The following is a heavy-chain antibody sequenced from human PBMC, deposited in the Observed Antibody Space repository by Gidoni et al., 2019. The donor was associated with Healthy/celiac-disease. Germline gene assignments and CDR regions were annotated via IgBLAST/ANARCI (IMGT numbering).Heavy chain of an antibody. CDR3: AKEGMSSHRVLAEYFQH. CDR2: ISGSGGST. CDR1: GFTFSSYA. V-gene: IGHV3-23*01. Sequence: EVQLLESGGGLVQPGGSLRLSCAASGFTFSSYAMSWVRQAPGKGLEWVSAISGSGGSTYYADSVKGRFTISRDNSKNTLYLQMNSLRAEDTAVYYCAKEGMSSHRVLAEYFQHWGQGTLVTVSS. J-gene: IGHJ1*01.